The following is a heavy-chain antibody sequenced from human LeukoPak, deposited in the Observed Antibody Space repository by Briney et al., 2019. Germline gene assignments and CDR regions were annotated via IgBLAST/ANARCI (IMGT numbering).Heavy chain of an antibody. Sequence: PSETLSLTCTVSGGSISSYYWSWIRQPPGKGLEWIGCIYYSGSTNYNPSLRSRVTISVDTSKNQFSLKLSSVTAADTAVYYCARTKREYSGYVFQFNWFDPWGQGTLVTVSS. V-gene: IGHV4-59*01. CDR1: GGSISSYY. J-gene: IGHJ5*02. D-gene: IGHD5-12*01. CDR3: ARTKREYSGYVFQFNWFDP. CDR2: IYYSGST.